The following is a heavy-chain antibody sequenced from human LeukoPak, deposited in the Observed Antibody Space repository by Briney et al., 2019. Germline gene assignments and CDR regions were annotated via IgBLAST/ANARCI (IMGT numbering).Heavy chain of an antibody. D-gene: IGHD3-22*01. CDR3: AREQPYYYDSSGTALMAEIKYYFDY. CDR1: GFTFSNYG. V-gene: IGHV3-7*01. J-gene: IGHJ4*02. CDR2: IKQDGSEK. Sequence: GGSLRLSCAASGFTFSNYGMSWVRQAPGKGLEWVANIKQDGSEKYYVVSVKGRFTISRDNAKNSLYLQMNSLRAEDTGVYYCAREQPYYYDSSGTALMAEIKYYFDYWGQGTLVTVSS.